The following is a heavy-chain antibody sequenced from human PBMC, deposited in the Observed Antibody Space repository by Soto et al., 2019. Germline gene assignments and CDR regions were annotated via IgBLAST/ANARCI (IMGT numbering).Heavy chain of an antibody. CDR1: GDTFSSYA. V-gene: IGHV1-69*01. D-gene: IGHD2-15*01. J-gene: IGHJ5*02. Sequence: QVQLVQSGAEVKKPGSSVKVSCKASGDTFSSYAISWVRQAPGPGLEWMGGIIPIFGTANYAQKFQGRVTITADESTSTAYIELSSLRSEDTAVYYCARDLQGGVVAAWGQGTLVTVSS. CDR3: ARDLQGGVVAA. CDR2: IIPIFGTA.